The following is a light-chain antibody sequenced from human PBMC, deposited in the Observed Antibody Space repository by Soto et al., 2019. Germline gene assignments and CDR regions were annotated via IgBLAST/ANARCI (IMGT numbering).Light chain of an antibody. J-gene: IGKJ3*01. CDR1: QSVSSSY. CDR3: QQYGSSPVT. CDR2: GAS. Sequence: EIVLTQSPGTLSLSPGERATLSCRASQSVSSSYLAWYQKKPGQAPRVLIYGASSRATGIADRFSGSGSGTDFTLTISRLEPEDFAVYYCQQYGSSPVTFGPGTKVDIK. V-gene: IGKV3-20*01.